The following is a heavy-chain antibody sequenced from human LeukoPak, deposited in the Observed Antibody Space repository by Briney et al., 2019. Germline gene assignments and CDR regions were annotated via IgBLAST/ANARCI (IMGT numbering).Heavy chain of an antibody. J-gene: IGHJ5*02. CDR3: ARDTAAAATTSDNWFDP. CDR2: INHSGST. CDR1: GGSFSGYY. D-gene: IGHD6-13*01. Sequence: SETLSLTCAVYGGSFSGYYWSWIRQPPGKGLEWIGEINHSGSTNYNPSLKSRVTISVDTSKNQFSLKLSSVTAADTAVYYYARDTAAAATTSDNWFDPWGQGTLVTVSS. V-gene: IGHV4-34*01.